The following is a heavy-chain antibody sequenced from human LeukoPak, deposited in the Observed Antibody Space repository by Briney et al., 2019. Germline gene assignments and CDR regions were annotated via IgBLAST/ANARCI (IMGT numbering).Heavy chain of an antibody. CDR1: GLTVSSYS. Sequence: GGSLRLSCAASGLTVSSYSMNWVRQAPGKGLGWVSYISSSSSTIYYADSVKGRFTISRDNAKNSLYLQMNSLRAEDTALYYCAKALSGSGCHGWFDPWGQGTLVTVSS. J-gene: IGHJ5*02. CDR3: AKALSGSGCHGWFDP. CDR2: ISSSSSTI. V-gene: IGHV3-48*04. D-gene: IGHD6-19*01.